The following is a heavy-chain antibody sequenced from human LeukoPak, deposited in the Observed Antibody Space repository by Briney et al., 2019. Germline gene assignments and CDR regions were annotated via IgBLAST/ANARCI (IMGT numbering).Heavy chain of an antibody. CDR1: GFTFGDYA. Sequence: GGSLRLSCTASGFTFGDYAMSWVRQAPGKGLEWVSSISGGGDTTNYADSVKGRFTISRDNSKNTLYLQMNSLRGEDTARYYCAKATIEQWLVKVDSFDSWGQGTLVSVSS. CDR2: ISGGGDTT. D-gene: IGHD6-19*01. CDR3: AKATIEQWLVKVDSFDS. J-gene: IGHJ4*02. V-gene: IGHV3-23*01.